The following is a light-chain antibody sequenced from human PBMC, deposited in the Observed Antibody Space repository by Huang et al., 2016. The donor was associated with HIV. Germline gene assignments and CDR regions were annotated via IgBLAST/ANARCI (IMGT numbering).Light chain of an antibody. J-gene: IGKJ1*01. CDR1: QSLFSTSPNKDY. Sequence: DIVLAQSPGSLAVSLGERATLTCTSSQSLFSTSPNKDYLAWFQQKPGQPPKVLLFWSSTREVGVPGQFSGSGAGTQFTLTIGNLEADDAAIYYCQQYYASPQTFGHGTRV. CDR3: QQYYASPQT. CDR2: WSS. V-gene: IGKV4-1*01.